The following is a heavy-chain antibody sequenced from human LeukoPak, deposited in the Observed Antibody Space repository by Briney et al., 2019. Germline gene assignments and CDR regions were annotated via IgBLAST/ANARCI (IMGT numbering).Heavy chain of an antibody. CDR2: IYTSGST. Sequence: SDTLSLTCTVSGGTISSYYCSWIRQPAGKGLEWIGRIYTSGSTNYNPSLKSRVTMSVDTSKNQFSLKLSSVTAADTAVYYCARVGIYGGYYGMDVWGQGTTVTVSS. D-gene: IGHD4-23*01. J-gene: IGHJ6*02. CDR1: GGTISSYY. V-gene: IGHV4-4*07. CDR3: ARVGIYGGYYGMDV.